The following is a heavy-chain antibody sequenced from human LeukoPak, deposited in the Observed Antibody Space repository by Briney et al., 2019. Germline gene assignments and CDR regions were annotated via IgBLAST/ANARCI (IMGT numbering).Heavy chain of an antibody. CDR3: AIFAGQFAFNY. D-gene: IGHD3-10*01. V-gene: IGHV4-34*01. CDR1: GVSFSGYV. CDR2: INHSGST. J-gene: IGHJ4*02. Sequence: SETLSLTCAVYGVSFSGYVWTWVRQPPGKRLEWIGEINHSGSTNYNPSLKSRVTISVDTSKNQFSLKLSSVTAADTAVYYCAIFAGQFAFNYCGQGTLVTVSS.